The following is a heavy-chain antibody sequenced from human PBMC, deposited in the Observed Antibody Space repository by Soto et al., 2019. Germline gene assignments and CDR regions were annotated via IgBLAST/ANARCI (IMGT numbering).Heavy chain of an antibody. CDR1: GGSFCGVV. V-gene: IGHV4-34*01. J-gene: IGHJ5*02. CDR2: ANDRASR. D-gene: IGHD2-15*01. Sequence: SETLSLTCGVYGGSFCGVVWSWLRQFPGKGLGWLAQANDRASRNYNPFLRGRLTISLDTSKNQFSLRLSSVTSADTAVYYCAKGLAPTIIETVPTPNWFDPWGQGTQVTVSS. CDR3: AKGLAPTIIETVPTPNWFDP.